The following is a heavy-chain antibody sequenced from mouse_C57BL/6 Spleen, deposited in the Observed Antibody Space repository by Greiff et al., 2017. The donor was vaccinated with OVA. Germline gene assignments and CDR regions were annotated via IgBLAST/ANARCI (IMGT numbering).Heavy chain of an antibody. V-gene: IGHV1-82*01. Sequence: VQLQQSGPELVKPGASVKISCKASGYAFSSSWMNWVKQRPGKGLEWIGRIYPGDGDTNYNGKFKGKATLTADKSSSTAYMQLSSLTSEDSAVYFCARGGTIDYWGQGTTLTVSS. CDR3: ARGGTIDY. D-gene: IGHD3-3*01. J-gene: IGHJ2*01. CDR1: GYAFSSSW. CDR2: IYPGDGDT.